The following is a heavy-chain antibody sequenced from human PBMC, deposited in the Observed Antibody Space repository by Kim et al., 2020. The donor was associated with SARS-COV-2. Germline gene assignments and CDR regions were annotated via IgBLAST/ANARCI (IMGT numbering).Heavy chain of an antibody. J-gene: IGHJ4*02. Sequence: GGSLRLSCAASGFTFSSYGMHWVRQAPGKGLEWVAVISYDGSNKYYADSVKGRFTISRDNSKNTLYLQMNSLRAEDTAVYYCANTGYYDSTWGQGTLVTVSP. CDR2: ISYDGSNK. CDR3: ANTGYYDST. CDR1: GFTFSSYG. V-gene: IGHV3-30*18. D-gene: IGHD3-22*01.